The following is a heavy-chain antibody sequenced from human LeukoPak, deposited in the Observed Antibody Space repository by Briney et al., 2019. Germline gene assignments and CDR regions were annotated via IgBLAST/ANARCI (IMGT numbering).Heavy chain of an antibody. V-gene: IGHV4-39*07. D-gene: IGHD6-6*01. Sequence: PSETLSLTCPVSGGSVSSSRYYWGWIRQPPGKGLEWIGSIYHSGSTYYNPSLKSRVTISVDTSKNQFSLKLSSVTAADTAVYYCASRVAAPFDYWGQGTLVTVSS. CDR1: GGSVSSSRYY. CDR2: IYHSGST. CDR3: ASRVAAPFDY. J-gene: IGHJ4*02.